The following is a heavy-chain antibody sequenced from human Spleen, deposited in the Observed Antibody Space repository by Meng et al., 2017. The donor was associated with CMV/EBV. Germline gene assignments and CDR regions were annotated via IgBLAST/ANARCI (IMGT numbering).Heavy chain of an antibody. Sequence: ASVKVSCKASGYTFTAHYFHWVRQAPGQGLEWMGWIHPHRGDTNYAQQFQGRVTLTRDTSINTGYMELTRLTSDDTAVYYCARPVTTSFFDPWGQGTLVTVSS. D-gene: IGHD4-11*01. CDR2: IHPHRGDT. J-gene: IGHJ5*02. CDR1: GYTFTAHY. CDR3: ARPVTTSFFDP. V-gene: IGHV1-2*02.